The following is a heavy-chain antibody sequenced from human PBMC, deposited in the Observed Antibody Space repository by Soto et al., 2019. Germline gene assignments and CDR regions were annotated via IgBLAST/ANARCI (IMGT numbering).Heavy chain of an antibody. J-gene: IGHJ4*02. CDR1: GFTFSSYA. Sequence: GGSLRLSCAASGFTFSSYAMSWVRQAPGKGLEWVSAISGTGGSTYYADSVKGRFAISRDNSKNTLYLQMNSLRAEDTAVYYCAKTPSRYYYDSSGYYRRGPFDYWGQGTLVTVSS. CDR3: AKTPSRYYYDSSGYYRRGPFDY. CDR2: ISGTGGST. V-gene: IGHV3-23*01. D-gene: IGHD3-22*01.